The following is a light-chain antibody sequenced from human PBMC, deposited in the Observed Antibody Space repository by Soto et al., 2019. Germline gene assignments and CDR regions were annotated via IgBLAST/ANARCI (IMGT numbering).Light chain of an antibody. CDR2: AAS. CDR3: QKYNSAPHT. CDR1: QGISNY. Sequence: DVQMTQSPSSLSASVGDRITITCRASQGISNYLAWYQQKPGKVPKHLIYAASSLQSGGPARFSGSGSATDFTLTISSLQPEDVAAYYCQKYNSAPHTFGQGTKLEIK. V-gene: IGKV1-27*01. J-gene: IGKJ2*01.